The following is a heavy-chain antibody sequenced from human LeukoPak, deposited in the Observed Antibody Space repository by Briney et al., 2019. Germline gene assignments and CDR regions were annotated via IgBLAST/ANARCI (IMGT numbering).Heavy chain of an antibody. CDR2: INPSGGST. D-gene: IGHD3-9*01. CDR3: ARSSAYYNEADI. Sequence: ASAKVSCKTSGYTFTSYYIHWVRQAPGQGLEWLGIINPSGGSTTYAQKFQGRVTMTTDTSTSTVYMELTSLRSDDTAVYYCARSSAYYNEADIWGQGTMVTVSS. J-gene: IGHJ3*02. V-gene: IGHV1-46*01. CDR1: GYTFTSYY.